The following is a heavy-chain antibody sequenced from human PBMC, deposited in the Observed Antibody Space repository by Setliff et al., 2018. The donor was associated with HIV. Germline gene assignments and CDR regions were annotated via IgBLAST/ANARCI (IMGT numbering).Heavy chain of an antibody. CDR1: AGSISSSSYY. CDR3: ARLRITMIMMLNYFDY. Sequence: PSETLSLTCNVSAGSISSSSYYWGWIRQSPGKGLEWIGYIFYTGRTYYNPSLKSRVTISVDTSKNQFSLRLTSVTAADTAVYFCARLRITMIMMLNYFDYWGQGTLVTVS. J-gene: IGHJ4*02. CDR2: IFYTGRT. V-gene: IGHV4-39*01. D-gene: IGHD3-22*01.